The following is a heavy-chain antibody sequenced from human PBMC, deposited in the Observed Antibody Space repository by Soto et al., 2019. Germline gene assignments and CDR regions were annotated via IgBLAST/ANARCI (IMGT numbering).Heavy chain of an antibody. CDR2: IYHSGST. CDR1: GGSISRGGYS. Sequence: SETLSLTCAVSGGSISRGGYSWSWIRQPPGKGLEWIGYIYHSGSTYYNPSLKSRVTISVDRSKNQLSLKLSSVTAADSAVYYCHRLPAYWAQLTRGAVSS. J-gene: IGHJ4*02. CDR3: HRLPAY. V-gene: IGHV4-30-2*01.